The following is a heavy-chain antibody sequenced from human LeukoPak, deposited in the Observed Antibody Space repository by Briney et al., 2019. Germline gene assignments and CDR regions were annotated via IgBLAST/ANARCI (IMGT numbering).Heavy chain of an antibody. CDR3: ARGVEGRIAAAGAGEGY. V-gene: IGHV1-18*01. Sequence: ASVKVSCKASGYTFTSYGISWVRQAPGQGLEWMGWISAYNGNTNYAQKLQGRVTMTTDTSTSTAYMELRSLRSDDTAVYYCARGVEGRIAAAGAGEGYWGQGTLVTVSS. J-gene: IGHJ4*02. CDR1: GYTFTSYG. CDR2: ISAYNGNT. D-gene: IGHD6-13*01.